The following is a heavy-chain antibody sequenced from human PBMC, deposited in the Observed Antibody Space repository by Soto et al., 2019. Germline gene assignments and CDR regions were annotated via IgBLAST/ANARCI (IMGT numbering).Heavy chain of an antibody. D-gene: IGHD3-10*01. Sequence: ESGGGLVKPGGSLRLSCAASGFTFSSYSMNWVRQAPGKGLEWVSSISSSSSYIYYADSVKGRFTISRDNAKNSLYLQMNSLRAEDTAVYYCARGMLLWFGELLSNFDYWGQGTLVTVSS. CDR3: ARGMLLWFGELLSNFDY. CDR1: GFTFSSYS. J-gene: IGHJ4*02. CDR2: ISSSSSYI. V-gene: IGHV3-21*01.